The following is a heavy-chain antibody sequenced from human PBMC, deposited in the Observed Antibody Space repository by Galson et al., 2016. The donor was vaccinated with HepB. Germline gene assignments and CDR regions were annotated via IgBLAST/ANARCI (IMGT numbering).Heavy chain of an antibody. Sequence: QSGAEVKKPGESLKISCKGSGFSFTSYWIGWVRQMPGKGLEWMGTMYPGDSDARYSPSFQGQVTFSADKSVDTAYLQWSSLKASDSAIYYCARRGDLSEYGHFDYWGQGTPVTVSS. CDR1: GFSFTSYW. D-gene: IGHD3-16*02. CDR2: MYPGDSDA. J-gene: IGHJ4*02. CDR3: ARRGDLSEYGHFDY. V-gene: IGHV5-51*01.